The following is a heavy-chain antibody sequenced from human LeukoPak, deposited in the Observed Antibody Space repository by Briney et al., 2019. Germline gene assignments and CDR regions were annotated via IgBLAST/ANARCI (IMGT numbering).Heavy chain of an antibody. Sequence: ASVKVSCKTSGYSVSDYYMHWVRQAPGQGLEWMGWINPNSDGTNYAQNFQGRVTMTRDTSISTAYMELSRLRSDDTAVYYCARGSYDSSDFEYLQHWGQGTLVTVSS. CDR2: INPNSDGT. J-gene: IGHJ1*01. CDR1: GYSVSDYY. D-gene: IGHD3-22*01. V-gene: IGHV1-2*02. CDR3: ARGSYDSSDFEYLQH.